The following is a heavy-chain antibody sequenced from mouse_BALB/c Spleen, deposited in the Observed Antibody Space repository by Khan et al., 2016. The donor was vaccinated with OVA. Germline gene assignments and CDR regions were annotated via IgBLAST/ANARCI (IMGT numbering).Heavy chain of an antibody. Sequence: DLVKPGASVKLSCKASGYTFTSYWINWIKQRPGQGLEWVGRIAPGSGSTSCNEMIKVKATLTVDTSSTTASIQLSSLSSEDSAVYCCARSNYYGSRRYAVDYWGQGTSVTVSS. V-gene: IGHV1S41*01. CDR1: GYTFTSYW. CDR2: IAPGSGST. J-gene: IGHJ4*01. CDR3: ARSNYYGSRRYAVDY. D-gene: IGHD1-1*01.